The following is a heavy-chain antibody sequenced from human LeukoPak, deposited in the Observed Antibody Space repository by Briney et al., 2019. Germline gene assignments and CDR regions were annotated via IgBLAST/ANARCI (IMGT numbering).Heavy chain of an antibody. J-gene: IGHJ4*02. CDR1: GFAVTTNY. D-gene: IGHD1-1*01. CDR2: IHGDGRT. Sequence: PGGSLRLSCPASGFAVTTNYISWVRQAPGKGPEWVSGIHGDGRTYYADSVKGRFTISRDRSKNTLYLQMNSLRAEDTAVYYCATTGGYLTGIDERWGQGTLVTVSS. CDR3: ATTGGYLTGIDER. V-gene: IGHV3-53*01.